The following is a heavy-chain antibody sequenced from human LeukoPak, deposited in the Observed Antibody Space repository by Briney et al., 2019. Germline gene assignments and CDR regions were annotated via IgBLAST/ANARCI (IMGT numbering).Heavy chain of an antibody. CDR2: INHSGST. J-gene: IGHJ5*02. CDR1: GGSFSGYY. Sequence: KPSETLSLTCAVYGGSFSGYYWSWIRQPPGKGLEWIGEINHSGSTNYNPSLKSRVTISVDTSKNQFSLKLSSVTAADTAVYYCAREGGYYDSSGYYYWYPFDPWGQGTLVTVSS. V-gene: IGHV4-34*01. D-gene: IGHD3-22*01. CDR3: AREGGYYDSSGYYYWYPFDP.